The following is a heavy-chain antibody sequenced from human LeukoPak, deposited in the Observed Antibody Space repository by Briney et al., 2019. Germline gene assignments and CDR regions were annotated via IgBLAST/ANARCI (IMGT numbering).Heavy chain of an antibody. Sequence: GGSLRLSCAASGFTFSSYAMSWVRQAPGKGLEWVSAISGSGGSIYYADSVKGRFTISRDNSKNTLYLQMNSLRAEDTAVYYCAKAVVEAATGTPYYFDYWGQGTLVTVSS. CDR2: ISGSGGSI. V-gene: IGHV3-23*01. D-gene: IGHD2-15*01. CDR3: AKAVVEAATGTPYYFDY. J-gene: IGHJ4*02. CDR1: GFTFSSYA.